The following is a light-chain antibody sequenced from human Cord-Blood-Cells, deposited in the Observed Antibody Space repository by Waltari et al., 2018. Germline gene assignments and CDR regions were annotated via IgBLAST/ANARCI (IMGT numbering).Light chain of an antibody. CDR3: SSYTSSSTLV. V-gene: IGLV2-14*01. J-gene: IGLJ2*01. Sequence: QSALTQPASVPGSPGQSITISCTGTSSDVGCYNLVSWYQQPPGKAPKLMIYDVSKRPSGVSNRFSGSKSGNTASLTISGLQAEDEADYYCSSYTSSSTLVFGGGPKLTVL. CDR1: SSDVGCYNL. CDR2: DVS.